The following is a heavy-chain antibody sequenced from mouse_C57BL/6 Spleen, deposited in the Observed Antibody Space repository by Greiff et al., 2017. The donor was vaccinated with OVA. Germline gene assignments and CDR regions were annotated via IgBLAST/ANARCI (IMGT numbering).Heavy chain of an antibody. Sequence: EVQVVESGGGLVKPGGSLKLSCAASGFTFSSYAMSWVRQTPEKRLEWVATISDGGSYTYYPDNVKGRFTISRDNAKNNLYLQMSHLKSEDTAMYYCAREATDYWGQGTLVTVSA. J-gene: IGHJ3*01. CDR1: GFTFSSYA. V-gene: IGHV5-4*01. CDR2: ISDGGSYT. D-gene: IGHD1-1*01. CDR3: AREATDY.